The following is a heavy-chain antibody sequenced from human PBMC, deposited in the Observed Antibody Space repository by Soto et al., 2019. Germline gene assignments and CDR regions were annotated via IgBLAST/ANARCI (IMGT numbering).Heavy chain of an antibody. CDR3: TKEKSVINSGYDAFDI. CDR1: GFTVSSYE. CDR2: ISISGGTI. D-gene: IGHD5-12*01. Sequence: PGGSLRLSCAASGFTVSSYEMDWVRQAPGKGLEWVAYISISGGTIYYGDSVEGRFTISRDNADNSLYLQMNSLRAEDTAAYYCTKEKSVINSGYDAFDIWGRGTVVTVSS. V-gene: IGHV3-48*03. J-gene: IGHJ3*02.